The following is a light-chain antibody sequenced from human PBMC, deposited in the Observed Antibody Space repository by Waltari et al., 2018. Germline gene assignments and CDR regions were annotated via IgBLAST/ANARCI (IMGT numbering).Light chain of an antibody. CDR1: QGVSRW. Sequence: EIVLTQSPGTLSLSPGERATLSCRASQGVSRWLAWYQQKPGQAPRLLIYDASTRATDIPDRFSGSGSGTDFSLTISRLEPEDFAVYYCQKYDTLPATFGQGTKVEIK. CDR2: DAS. CDR3: QKYDTLPAT. V-gene: IGKV3-20*01. J-gene: IGKJ1*01.